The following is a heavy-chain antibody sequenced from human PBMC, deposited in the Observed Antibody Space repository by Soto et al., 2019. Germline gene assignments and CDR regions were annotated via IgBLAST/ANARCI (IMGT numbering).Heavy chain of an antibody. J-gene: IGHJ4*02. D-gene: IGHD2-2*01. CDR3: AGGNCISTSCYGSTDY. CDR2: IIPIFGTA. V-gene: IGHV1-69*12. CDR1: GGTFSSYA. Sequence: QVQLVQSGAEVKKPGSLVKVSCKASGGTFSSYAISWVRQAPGQGLEWMGGIIPIFGTANYAQKFQGRVTITADESTSTAYMELSSLRSEDTAVYYCAGGNCISTSCYGSTDYWGQGTLVTVSS.